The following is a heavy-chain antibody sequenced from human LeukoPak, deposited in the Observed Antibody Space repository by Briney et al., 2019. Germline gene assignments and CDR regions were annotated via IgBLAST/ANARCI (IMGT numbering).Heavy chain of an antibody. CDR1: GGSISSGGYS. D-gene: IGHD3-10*01. V-gene: IGHV4-30-2*01. CDR2: IYHSGST. Sequence: SQTLSLTCAVSGGSISSGGYSWSWIRQPPGKGLEWIGYIYHSGSTYYNPSLKSRVTISVDRSKNQFSLKLSSVTAADTAMYYCARLLWFREFSYNWFDPWGQGTLVTVSS. J-gene: IGHJ5*02. CDR3: ARLLWFREFSYNWFDP.